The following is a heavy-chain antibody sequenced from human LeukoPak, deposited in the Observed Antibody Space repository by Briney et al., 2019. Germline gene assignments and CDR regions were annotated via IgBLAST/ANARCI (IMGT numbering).Heavy chain of an antibody. D-gene: IGHD6-19*01. Sequence: QAGGSLRLSCAVSGFTFSSYAMSWVRQAPGKGLEWVSTISGSGGSTYYADSVKGWFTFSRDNSKNTLYLQMNSLRAEDTAVYYCAKEYSSGWYVWFDYWGQGTLVTVSS. J-gene: IGHJ4*02. V-gene: IGHV3-23*01. CDR2: ISGSGGST. CDR3: AKEYSSGWYVWFDY. CDR1: GFTFSSYA.